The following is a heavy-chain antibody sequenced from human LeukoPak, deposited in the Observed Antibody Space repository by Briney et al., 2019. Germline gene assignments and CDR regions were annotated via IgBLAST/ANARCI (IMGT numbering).Heavy chain of an antibody. J-gene: IGHJ5*02. Sequence: SETLSLTCTVSGGSISSGSYYWSWIRQPAGKGLEWIGRIYTSGSINYNPSLMSRAIMSVVRSKNQLSLKLSSVTAADTAVYYCARVIAGGSGSYYNWFDPWGQGTLVTVSS. CDR2: IYTSGSI. V-gene: IGHV4-61*02. D-gene: IGHD3-10*01. CDR1: GGSISSGSYY. CDR3: ARVIAGGSGSYYNWFDP.